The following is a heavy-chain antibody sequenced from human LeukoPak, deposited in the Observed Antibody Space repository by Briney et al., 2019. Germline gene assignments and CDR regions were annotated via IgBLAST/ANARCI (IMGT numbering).Heavy chain of an antibody. D-gene: IGHD4-23*01. J-gene: IGHJ4*02. V-gene: IGHV1-69*04. CDR3: ARGAVVTPGGFDY. CDR2: IIPILGIA. CDR1: GGTFSSYA. Sequence: ASVKVSCKASGGTFSSYAISWVRQAPGQGLEWMGRIIPILGIANYAQKFQGRVTITADKSTSTAYMELSSLRSEDTAVYHCARGAVVTPGGFDYWGQGTLVTVSS.